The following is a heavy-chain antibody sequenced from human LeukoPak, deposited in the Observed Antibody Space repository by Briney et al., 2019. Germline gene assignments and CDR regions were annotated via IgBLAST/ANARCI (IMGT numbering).Heavy chain of an antibody. CDR2: ISYDGSNK. CDR3: ARDPEIAAAGTSFDY. Sequence: PGGSLRLSCAASGFTFSSYAMHWVRQAPGKGLEWVAVISYDGSNKYYADPVKGRFTISRDNSKNTLYLQMNSLRAEDTAVYYCARDPEIAAAGTSFDYWGQGTLVTVSS. CDR1: GFTFSSYA. V-gene: IGHV3-30*04. J-gene: IGHJ4*02. D-gene: IGHD6-13*01.